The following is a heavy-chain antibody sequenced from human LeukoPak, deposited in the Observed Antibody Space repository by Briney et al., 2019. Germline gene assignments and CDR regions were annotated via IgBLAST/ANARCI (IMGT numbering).Heavy chain of an antibody. CDR1: GDSVSSNSAA. CDR2: TYYRSKWYN. Sequence: SQTLSLTCAISGDSVSSNSAAWNWIRQSPSGGLEWLGRTYYRSKWYNDYAVSVKSRITINPDTSKNQFSLQLNSVTPEDTAVYYCARDVTPQQPLFDYWGQGTLVTVSS. CDR3: ARDVTPQQPLFDY. J-gene: IGHJ4*02. D-gene: IGHD2-15*01. V-gene: IGHV6-1*01.